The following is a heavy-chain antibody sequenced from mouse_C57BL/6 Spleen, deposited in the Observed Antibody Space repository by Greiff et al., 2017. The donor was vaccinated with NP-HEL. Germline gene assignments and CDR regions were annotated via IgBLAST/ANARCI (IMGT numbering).Heavy chain of an antibody. CDR3: TLIYDGYYEDAD. CDR2: IYPGNSDT. J-gene: IGHJ3*01. CDR1: GYTFTSYW. Sequence: VQLQQSGTVLARPGASVKMSCKTSGYTFTSYWMHWVKQRPGQGLEWRGAIYPGNSDTSYNQKFKGKAKLTAVTSASTAYMELSSLTNEDSAVYYCTLIYDGYYEDADWGQGTLVTVSA. D-gene: IGHD2-3*01. V-gene: IGHV1-5*01.